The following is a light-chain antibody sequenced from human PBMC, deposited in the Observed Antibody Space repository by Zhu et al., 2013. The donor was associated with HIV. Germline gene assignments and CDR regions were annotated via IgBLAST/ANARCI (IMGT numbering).Light chain of an antibody. V-gene: IGKV1-5*01. CDR1: QSIRSW. J-gene: IGKJ4*01. CDR3: QQYNAISST. CDR2: DAS. Sequence: DIQMTQSPSSLSASVGDRVTITCRASQSIRSWLAWYQQKPGKAPEVLIYDASSLDSGVPSRFSGSGSGTEFTLTINSLQPEDFATYYCQQYNAISSTFGRGTTVEI.